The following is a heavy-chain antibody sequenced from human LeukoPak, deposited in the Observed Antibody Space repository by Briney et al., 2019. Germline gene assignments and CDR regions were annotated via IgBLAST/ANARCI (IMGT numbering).Heavy chain of an antibody. CDR1: GVSFSGYY. CDR2: INHSGST. Sequence: SETLSLTCAVYGVSFSGYYWSWIRQPPGKGLEWIGEINHSGSTNYNPSLKSRVTISVDTSKNQFSLKLSSVTAADTAVYYCARVGSSSWLSYFDHWGQGTLVTVSS. V-gene: IGHV4-34*01. D-gene: IGHD6-13*01. CDR3: ARVGSSSWLSYFDH. J-gene: IGHJ4*02.